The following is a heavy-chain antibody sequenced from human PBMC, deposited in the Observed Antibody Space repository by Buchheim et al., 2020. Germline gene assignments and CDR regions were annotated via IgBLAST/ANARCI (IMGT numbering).Heavy chain of an antibody. CDR2: MHPNGGDT. V-gene: IGHV1-46*01. D-gene: IGHD6-6*01. CDR1: GYTFTSHY. J-gene: IGHJ6*02. CDR3: ARGSEGVYVSFYYGMDV. Sequence: QVQQVQSGAEVKKPGASVKVSCKASGYTFTSHYMHWVRLSPGQGPEWMGIMHPNGGDTTHAQKFQGRVTMSRDTSTSHSYMELGSLRSEDTAVYYCARGSEGVYVSFYYGMDVWGQGTT.